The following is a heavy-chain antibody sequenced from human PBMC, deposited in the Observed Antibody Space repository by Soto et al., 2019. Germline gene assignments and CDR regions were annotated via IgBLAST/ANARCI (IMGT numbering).Heavy chain of an antibody. CDR2: ISSSGSTI. CDR3: AREEGYCSGGSCYDYYYYYMDV. J-gene: IGHJ6*03. CDR1: GFTFSDYY. D-gene: IGHD2-15*01. V-gene: IGHV3-11*01. Sequence: GGSLRLSCAASGFTFSDYYMSWIRQAPGKGLEWVSYISSSGSTIYYADSVKGRFTISRDNAKNSLYLQMNSLRAEDTAVYYCAREEGYCSGGSCYDYYYYYMDVWGKGTTVTVSS.